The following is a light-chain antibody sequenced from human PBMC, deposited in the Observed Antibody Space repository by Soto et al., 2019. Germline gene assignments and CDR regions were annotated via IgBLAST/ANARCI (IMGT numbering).Light chain of an antibody. Sequence: DIQMTQSPFSLSASVGDRVTITCRASDNINIHLNWYQQKPGKAPKLLIYAASSLQSGVPSRFSGSGSGTDFTLTISSLEPEDSAVYYCQQRHMWPITFGQGTRLEIK. CDR1: DNINIH. CDR2: AAS. V-gene: IGKV1-39*01. CDR3: QQRHMWPIT. J-gene: IGKJ5*01.